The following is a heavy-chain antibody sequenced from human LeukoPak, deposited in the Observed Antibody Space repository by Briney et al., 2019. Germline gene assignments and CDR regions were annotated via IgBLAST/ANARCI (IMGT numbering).Heavy chain of an antibody. D-gene: IGHD6-13*01. V-gene: IGHV4-34*01. Sequence: SETLSLTCAVYGGSFSGYYWSWIRQPPGKGLEWIGEINHSGSTNYNPSLKSRVTISVDTSKNQFSLKLSSVTAADTAVYYCEAAGTSSSCWGQGTLVTVSS. J-gene: IGHJ4*02. CDR2: INHSGST. CDR3: EAAGTSSSC. CDR1: GGSFSGYY.